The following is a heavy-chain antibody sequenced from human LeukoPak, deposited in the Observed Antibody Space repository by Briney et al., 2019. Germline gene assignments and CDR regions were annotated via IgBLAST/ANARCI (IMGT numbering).Heavy chain of an antibody. Sequence: ASVKVSCKVSGYTLTELSMHWVRQAPGKGLEWMGGFDPEDGETIYAQKFQGRVTMTEDTSTDTAYMELSSLRSEDTAVYYCATSGVAAAGMQEENWFDPWGQGTLVTVSS. CDR3: ATSGVAAAGMQEENWFDP. CDR2: FDPEDGET. V-gene: IGHV1-24*01. D-gene: IGHD6-13*01. CDR1: GYTLTELS. J-gene: IGHJ5*02.